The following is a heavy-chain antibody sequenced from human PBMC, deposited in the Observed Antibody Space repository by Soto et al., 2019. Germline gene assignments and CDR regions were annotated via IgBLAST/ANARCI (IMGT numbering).Heavy chain of an antibody. CDR2: IYYLGTT. V-gene: IGHV4-39*01. CDR3: ARQNYYGSGTHD. Sequence: QVQLQESGPGLVKPSETLSLSCSVSGASFNITGFYWGWIRQPPGKGLEWIGSIYYLGTTHYNPSLKSRAIISADSSNNQFSLKLRSVTAADTAVYYCARQNYYGSGTHDWCLGTLVTVSS. J-gene: IGHJ4*02. CDR1: GASFNITGFY. D-gene: IGHD3-10*01.